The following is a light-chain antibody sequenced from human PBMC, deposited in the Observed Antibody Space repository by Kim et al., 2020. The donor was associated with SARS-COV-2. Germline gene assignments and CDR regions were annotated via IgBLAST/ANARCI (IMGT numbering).Light chain of an antibody. Sequence: VAVSCTGSSSNIGAGYDVHWYQQLPGTAPKLLIYGNSKRPSGVPDRFSGSKSGTSASLAITGLQAEDEADYYCQSYDSSLSGSVFGGGTQLTVL. V-gene: IGLV1-40*01. J-gene: IGLJ3*02. CDR2: GNS. CDR3: QSYDSSLSGSV. CDR1: SSNIGAGYD.